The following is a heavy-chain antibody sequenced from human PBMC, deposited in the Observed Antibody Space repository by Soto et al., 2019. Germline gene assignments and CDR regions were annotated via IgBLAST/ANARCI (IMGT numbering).Heavy chain of an antibody. CDR1: GFTFTNYA. CDR2: ISGIGGST. D-gene: IGHD3-22*01. CDR3: ASSYDSSGYYYYYYGMDV. J-gene: IGHJ6*02. V-gene: IGHV3-23*01. Sequence: HPGGSLRLSCAASGFTFTNYAMSWVRQAPGKGLEWVSVISGIGGSTYYADSVKGRFTISRDNSKNTLFLQMNNLRADDTAVYYCASSYDSSGYYYYYYGMDVWGQGTTVTVS.